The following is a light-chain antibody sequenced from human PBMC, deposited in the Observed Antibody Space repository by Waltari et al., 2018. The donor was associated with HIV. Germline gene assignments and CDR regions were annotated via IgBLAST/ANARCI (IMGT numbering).Light chain of an antibody. Sequence: FTLTQPQSVSESPGKTVNISCTRNSGNIANNYVQWYQPRPGSAPTTIIYENNERPSGVPDRFSGSIDTSSNSASLSIGGLKTEDEADYYCQSYETASQGVFGGGTRLTVL. CDR2: ENN. CDR1: SGNIANNY. CDR3: QSYETASQGV. J-gene: IGLJ3*02. V-gene: IGLV6-57*03.